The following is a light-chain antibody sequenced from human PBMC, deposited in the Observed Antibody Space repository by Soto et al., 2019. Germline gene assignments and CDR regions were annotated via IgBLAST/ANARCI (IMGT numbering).Light chain of an antibody. CDR3: QQYFAYPLT. Sequence: DIQLTQSPPTLSASVGDRVTITCRASQSVGIWLAWYQHKPGKAPKVFVYGASSLETGVPSRFGGNGSATEFTVVINGLQADDSAPYYCQQYFAYPLTFGQGTKVEVK. CDR1: QSVGIW. V-gene: IGKV1-5*01. J-gene: IGKJ1*01. CDR2: GAS.